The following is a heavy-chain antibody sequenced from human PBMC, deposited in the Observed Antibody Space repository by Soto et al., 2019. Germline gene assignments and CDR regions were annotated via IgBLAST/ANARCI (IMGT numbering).Heavy chain of an antibody. CDR1: GFTFSSYA. CDR3: AKPNLYCSSTSCYDY. D-gene: IGHD2-2*01. CDR2: ISGSGGTT. V-gene: IGHV3-23*01. Sequence: GGSLRLSCATSGFTFSSYAMTWVRQAPGKGLEWVSVISGSGGTTYYADSVKGRFTISRDNSENTLYLQMNSLRAEDTAVYYCAKPNLYCSSTSCYDYWGQGTLVTAPQ. J-gene: IGHJ4*02.